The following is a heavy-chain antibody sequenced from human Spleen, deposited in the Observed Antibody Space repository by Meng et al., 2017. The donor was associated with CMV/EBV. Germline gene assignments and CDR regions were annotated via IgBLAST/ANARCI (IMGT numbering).Heavy chain of an antibody. CDR1: GFSFSTCS. Sequence: GESLKISCAASGFSFSTCSMNWVRQAPGKGLEWVSSISISSNYRYYADSVKGRFTISRDNAKNSLYLQMNSLRAEDTAVYYCASRSPSGAAAGTPFGYWGQGTLVTVSS. V-gene: IGHV3-21*01. J-gene: IGHJ4*02. CDR3: ASRSPSGAAAGTPFGY. D-gene: IGHD6-13*01. CDR2: ISISSNYR.